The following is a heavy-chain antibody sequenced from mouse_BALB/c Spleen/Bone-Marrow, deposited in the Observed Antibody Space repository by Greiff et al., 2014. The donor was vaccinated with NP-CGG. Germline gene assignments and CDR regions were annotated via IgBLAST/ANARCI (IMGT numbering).Heavy chain of an antibody. CDR1: GYSFTGYT. CDR3: ASYYGSTWYCDV. CDR2: INPYNGGT. D-gene: IGHD1-1*01. Sequence: VHVKQSGPELVKPGASMKISCKASGYSFTGYTMNWVKQSHGKNLEWIGLINPYNGGTTYNQYFKGKATLTVDRSSSTAYMELLSLTSEDSAVYYCASYYGSTWYCDVWGAGTTVTVSS. V-gene: IGHV1-18*01. J-gene: IGHJ1*01.